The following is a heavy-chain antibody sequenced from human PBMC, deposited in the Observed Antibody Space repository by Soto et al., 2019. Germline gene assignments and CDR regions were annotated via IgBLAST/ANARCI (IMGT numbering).Heavy chain of an antibody. J-gene: IGHJ2*01. CDR1: GFTFSNAW. D-gene: IGHD6-19*01. Sequence: EVQLVESGGGLVKPGGSLRLSCAASGFTFSNAWMRWVRQAPGQGLEWVGRIKSKTDGGTTDYAAPVKGRFTISRDDSKNTLYLQRKSVKTDDTVVYYCTTVGWLVIRGNSYVEVWGRGSLVTVP. CDR3: TTVGWLVIRGNSYVEV. V-gene: IGHV3-15*01. CDR2: IKSKTDGGTT.